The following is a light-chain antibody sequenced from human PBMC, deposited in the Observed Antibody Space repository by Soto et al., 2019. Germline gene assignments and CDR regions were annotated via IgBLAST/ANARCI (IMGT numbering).Light chain of an antibody. V-gene: IGLV2-23*02. J-gene: IGLJ2*01. CDR3: CSYAGSSTYVV. CDR1: SSDVGSYTL. Sequence: QSALTQPASVSGSPGQSITISCTGTSSDVGSYTLVSWYQQHPGKAPKLMIYEVSKRPSGVSNRFSGSKSGNTASLTISGLQAEDEADYHCCSYAGSSTYVVFGGGTQLTVL. CDR2: EVS.